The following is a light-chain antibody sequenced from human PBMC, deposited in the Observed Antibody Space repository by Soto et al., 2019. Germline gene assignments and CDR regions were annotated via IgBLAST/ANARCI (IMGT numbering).Light chain of an antibody. Sequence: EIVLTQSPGTLSLSPGERATLSCRASQSVAKSYLAWYQQEAGQAPRLLIYDASSRATGIPDRFSGSGSGTDFTLTISRLEPEDFAVYYCHQYASSPQTFGQGTKVEIK. V-gene: IGKV3-20*01. J-gene: IGKJ1*01. CDR3: HQYASSPQT. CDR2: DAS. CDR1: QSVAKSY.